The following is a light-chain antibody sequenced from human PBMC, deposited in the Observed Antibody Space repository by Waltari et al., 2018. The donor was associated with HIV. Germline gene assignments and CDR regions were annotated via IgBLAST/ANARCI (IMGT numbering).Light chain of an antibody. Sequence: QSVLTQPPSASGTPGQGVTISCSGSSSNIGSNYVYWYQQLPGTAPKLHIYRNNQRPSGCPDRCSCSKSVTSASLASSGLRSEDEADYYCASWDDSLSGWVFGGGTKLNVL. CDR1: SSNIGSNY. CDR3: ASWDDSLSGWV. CDR2: RNN. V-gene: IGLV1-47*01. J-gene: IGLJ3*02.